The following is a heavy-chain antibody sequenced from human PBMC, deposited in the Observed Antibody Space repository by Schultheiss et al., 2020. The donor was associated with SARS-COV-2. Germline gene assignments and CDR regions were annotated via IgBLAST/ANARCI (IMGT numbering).Heavy chain of an antibody. CDR1: GGSISSGGYY. V-gene: IGHV4-31*03. CDR2: IYHSGST. Sequence: SETLSLTCTVSGGSISSGGYYWSWIRQHPGKGLEWIGYIYHSGSTYYNPSLKSRVTISVDTSKNQFSLKLSSVTAADTAVYYCARDRWYYDSSGYYYYYYGMDVWGQGTTVTVSS. D-gene: IGHD3-22*01. CDR3: ARDRWYYDSSGYYYYYYGMDV. J-gene: IGHJ6*02.